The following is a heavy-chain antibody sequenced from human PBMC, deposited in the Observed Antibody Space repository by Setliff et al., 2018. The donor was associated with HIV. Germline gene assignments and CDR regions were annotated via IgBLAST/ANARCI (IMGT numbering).Heavy chain of an antibody. Sequence: ASVKVSCKASGYIFTNYAIHWVRQAPGQRLEWMGGFNAGNLNTKYSQKFQGRVTFTGDTSASTTYMELSSLRSEDTAVYYCARVQTMAVAGTQYYYMDVWGKGTTVTVLL. V-gene: IGHV1-3*01. CDR3: ARVQTMAVAGTQYYYMDV. J-gene: IGHJ6*03. D-gene: IGHD6-19*01. CDR2: FNAGNLNT. CDR1: GYIFTNYA.